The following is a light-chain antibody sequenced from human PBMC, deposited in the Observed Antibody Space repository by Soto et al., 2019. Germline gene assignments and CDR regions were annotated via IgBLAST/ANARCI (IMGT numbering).Light chain of an antibody. CDR1: YSNVGANP. CDR3: ASWDDTLKDYV. J-gene: IGLJ1*01. V-gene: IGLV1-44*01. Sequence: QSVLTQPPSASGTHGQTVTISCSGSYSNVGANPVSWYQQVPGRAPQLLIYSNNQRPAGVPGRFSGSRSDTSASLSISGLQSADEVDYYCASWDDTLKDYVFGTGTKVTVL. CDR2: SNN.